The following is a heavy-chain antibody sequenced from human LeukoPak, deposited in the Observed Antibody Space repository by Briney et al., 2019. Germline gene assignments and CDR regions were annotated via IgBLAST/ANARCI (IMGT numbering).Heavy chain of an antibody. J-gene: IGHJ4*02. CDR2: IKSKANSYAT. V-gene: IGHV3-73*01. CDR1: GFTFRGSA. D-gene: IGHD2-8*01. Sequence: GGSLRLSCAASGFTFRGSAMHWVPQASGKGLEWVGRIKSKANSYATAYAASVKGRFPISRDDSKSTAYLQMNSLKTEDRAIFYFTRAYPNPSYWGQGTLVTVSS. CDR3: TRAYPNPSY.